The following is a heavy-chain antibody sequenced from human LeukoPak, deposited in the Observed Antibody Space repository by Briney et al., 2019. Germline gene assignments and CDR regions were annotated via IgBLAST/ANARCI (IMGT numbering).Heavy chain of an antibody. CDR3: ARVYPSNRDYYYYMDV. V-gene: IGHV4-59*01. Sequence: SETLSLTCTVSGGSISSYYWSWIRQPPGKGLEWIGYIYYSGSTNYNPSLKSRVTISVDTSKNQFSLKLSSVTAADTAVYYCARVYPSNRDYYYYMDVWGKGTTVTVSS. D-gene: IGHD3-16*02. CDR1: GGSISSYY. J-gene: IGHJ6*03. CDR2: IYYSGST.